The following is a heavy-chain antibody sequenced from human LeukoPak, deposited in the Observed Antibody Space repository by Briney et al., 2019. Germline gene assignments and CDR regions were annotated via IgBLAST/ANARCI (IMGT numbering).Heavy chain of an antibody. CDR3: ARGPRGTMISFDP. D-gene: IGHD3-22*01. CDR1: GGSISSYY. CDR2: IYYSGST. V-gene: IGHV4-59*01. J-gene: IGHJ5*02. Sequence: SETLSLTCTVSGGSISSYYWTWIRQPPGRGLEWIGYIYYSGSTKYNPSLKSRVTTSVDTSKNQFSLKLSSVTAADTAVYYCARGPRGTMISFDPWGQGTLVTVSS.